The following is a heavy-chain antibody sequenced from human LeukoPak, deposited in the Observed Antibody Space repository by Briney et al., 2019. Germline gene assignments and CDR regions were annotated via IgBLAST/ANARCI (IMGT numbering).Heavy chain of an antibody. J-gene: IGHJ4*02. D-gene: IGHD1-7*01. CDR2: ISDSGGIT. CDR1: GFTFSSYA. CDR3: AKSGGTSNVGFDY. Sequence: GGSLRLSCAASGFTFSSYAMSWVRQAPGKGLEWVSAISDSGGITYYADSVKGRFTISRDNSKNTLYLQMNSLRAEDTAVYYCAKSGGTSNVGFDYWGQGTLVTVSS. V-gene: IGHV3-23*01.